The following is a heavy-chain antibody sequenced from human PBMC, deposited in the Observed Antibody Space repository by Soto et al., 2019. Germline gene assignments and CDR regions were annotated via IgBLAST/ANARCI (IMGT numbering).Heavy chain of an antibody. Sequence: DVQLLESGGGLVQPEGSLRLSCAASGFTCSSYAMGWARQGPGKGLEWVAVVSIGGSTHYADSVRGRFTISRDNSKNTLSLQMNSLTAEDTAVYFCAKRRGAGGHYDYWGQGALVTVSS. CDR1: GFTCSSYA. CDR3: AKRRGAGGHYDY. D-gene: IGHD2-15*01. CDR2: VSIGGST. J-gene: IGHJ4*02. V-gene: IGHV3-23*01.